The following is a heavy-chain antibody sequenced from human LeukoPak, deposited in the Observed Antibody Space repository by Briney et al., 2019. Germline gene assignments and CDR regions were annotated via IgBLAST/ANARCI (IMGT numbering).Heavy chain of an antibody. V-gene: IGHV1-18*01. CDR1: GGTFSNYA. Sequence: ASVKVSCKASGGTFSNYAIIWVRQAPGQGLEWMGWISAYNGNTNYAQKLQGRVTMTTDTSTSTAYMELRSLRSDDTAVYYCARARDSGSYLVYWGQGTLVTVSS. CDR2: ISAYNGNT. J-gene: IGHJ4*02. CDR3: ARARDSGSYLVY. D-gene: IGHD1-26*01.